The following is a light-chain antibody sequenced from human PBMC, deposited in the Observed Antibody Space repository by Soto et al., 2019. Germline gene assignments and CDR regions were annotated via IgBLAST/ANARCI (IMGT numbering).Light chain of an antibody. CDR3: QQYNTWYT. V-gene: IGKV3-15*01. Sequence: EIVMTQSPATLSVSPGERVTLSCRASQSVTSDLAWYQQRPGQAPRLLIYGSSTRATDIPARFSGSGSGTEFPLTISSLQSEDFAVYYCQQYNTWYTFGQGTEL. CDR1: QSVTSD. J-gene: IGKJ2*01. CDR2: GSS.